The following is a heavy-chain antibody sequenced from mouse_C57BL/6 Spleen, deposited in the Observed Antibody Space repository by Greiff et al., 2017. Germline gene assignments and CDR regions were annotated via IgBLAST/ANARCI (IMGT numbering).Heavy chain of an antibody. CDR1: GFTFSSYG. V-gene: IGHV5-6*01. D-gene: IGHD1-1*01. Sequence: EVKLVESGGDLVKPGGSLKLSCAASGFTFSSYGMSWVRQTPDKRLEWVATISSCGSYTYYPDSVKGRFTISRDNAKTTLYLQMSSLKSEDTAMYYCARHHYYGSSYDYWGQGTTLTVSS. J-gene: IGHJ2*01. CDR2: ISSCGSYT. CDR3: ARHHYYGSSYDY.